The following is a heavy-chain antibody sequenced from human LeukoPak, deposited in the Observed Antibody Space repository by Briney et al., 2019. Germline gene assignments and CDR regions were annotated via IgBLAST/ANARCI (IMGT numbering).Heavy chain of an antibody. CDR1: GFTFSSYA. Sequence: GGSLRLSCAASGFTFSSYAMHWVRQAPGKGLEWVAVISYDGSNKYYADSVKGRFTISRDNSKNTLYLQMNSLRAEDTAVYYCARDSILPNCGGDCYPRYYFDYWGQGTLVTVSS. D-gene: IGHD2-21*02. V-gene: IGHV3-30-3*01. J-gene: IGHJ4*02. CDR3: ARDSILPNCGGDCYPRYYFDY. CDR2: ISYDGSNK.